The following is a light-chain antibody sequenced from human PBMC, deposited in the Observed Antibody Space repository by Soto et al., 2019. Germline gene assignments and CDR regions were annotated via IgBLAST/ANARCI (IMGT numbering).Light chain of an antibody. V-gene: IGLV2-14*01. Sequence: QSVLTQPASVSGSRGQSIIISCVGRNTDVGQDKSVSWYQQGPGKAPKLLIFEVTNRPSGVSNRFSGSRSGNTASLTISGLQPDDEGDYFCVSYTYTDTLVFGTGTKLTVL. CDR3: VSYTYTDTLV. J-gene: IGLJ1*01. CDR1: NTDVGQDKS. CDR2: EVT.